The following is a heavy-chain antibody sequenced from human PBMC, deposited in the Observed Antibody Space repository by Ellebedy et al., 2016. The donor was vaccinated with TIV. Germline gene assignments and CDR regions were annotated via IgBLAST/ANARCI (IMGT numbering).Heavy chain of an antibody. J-gene: IGHJ5*02. CDR2: VTHSGGT. V-gene: IGHV4-34*01. D-gene: IGHD1-26*01. Sequence: SETLSLXCVVYSGSFSGYFWTWIRQSPGKGLEWIGEVTHSGGTNYNPSLQSRVIISLDTSKGQFSLQLSSVTAADTAVYYCARGIPQAWELLATWGQGTLVTVSS. CDR1: SGSFSGYF. CDR3: ARGIPQAWELLAT.